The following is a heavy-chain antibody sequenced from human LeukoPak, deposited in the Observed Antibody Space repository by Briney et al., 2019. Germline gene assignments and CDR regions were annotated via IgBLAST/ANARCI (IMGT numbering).Heavy chain of an antibody. CDR2: IYSGGST. V-gene: IGHV3-53*01. CDR1: GFTVSSNY. CDR3: ARVGDDFWSGYSAPLTG. D-gene: IGHD3-3*01. Sequence: GGSLRLSGAASGFTVSSNYMSWVRQAPGKGLEWVSVIYSGGSTYYADSVEGRFTISRDNSKNTLYLQMNSLRAEDTAVYYCARVGDDFWSGYSAPLTGWGQGTLVTVSS. J-gene: IGHJ4*02.